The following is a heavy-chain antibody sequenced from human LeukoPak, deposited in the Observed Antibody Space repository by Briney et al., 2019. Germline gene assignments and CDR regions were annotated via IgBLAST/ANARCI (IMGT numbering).Heavy chain of an antibody. CDR2: FYYLGNT. D-gene: IGHD2-21*01. CDR3: TTFRGPPNYFDY. Sequence: SETLSLTCSVSGGSISNSTYYWGWIRQAPGRGLEWIGSFYYLGNTYYKPSLRSRVTMSVDTSKNQFSLKLSAVTAADTAVYYCTTFRGPPNYFDYWGQGNLVTVSS. CDR1: GGSISNSTYY. V-gene: IGHV4-39*07. J-gene: IGHJ4*02.